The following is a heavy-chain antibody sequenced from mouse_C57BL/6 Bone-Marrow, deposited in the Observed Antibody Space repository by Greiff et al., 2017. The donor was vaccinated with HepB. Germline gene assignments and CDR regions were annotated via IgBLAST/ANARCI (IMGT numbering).Heavy chain of an antibody. Sequence: QVHVKHPGAELVKPGASVKLSCKASGYTFTSYWMQWVKQRPGQGLEWIGEIDPSDSYTNYNQKFKGKATLTVDTSSSTAYMQLSSLTSEDSAVYYCARSLYYGSTPFAYWGQGTLVTVSA. D-gene: IGHD1-1*01. J-gene: IGHJ3*01. CDR3: ARSLYYGSTPFAY. V-gene: IGHV1-50*01. CDR1: GYTFTSYW. CDR2: IDPSDSYT.